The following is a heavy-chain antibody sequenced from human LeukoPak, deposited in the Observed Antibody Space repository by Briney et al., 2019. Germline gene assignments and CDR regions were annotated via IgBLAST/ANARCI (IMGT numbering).Heavy chain of an antibody. Sequence: SETLSLTCTVSGVSISSSSYYWGWVRQPPGKGLEWIGEINHSGSTNYNPSLKSRVTISVDTSKNQFSLRLSSVTAADTAVYYCARGFGYYYYYYMDVWGKGTTVTVSS. CDR1: GVSISSSSYY. CDR3: ARGFGYYYYYYMDV. J-gene: IGHJ6*03. CDR2: INHSGST. V-gene: IGHV4-39*07. D-gene: IGHD3-10*01.